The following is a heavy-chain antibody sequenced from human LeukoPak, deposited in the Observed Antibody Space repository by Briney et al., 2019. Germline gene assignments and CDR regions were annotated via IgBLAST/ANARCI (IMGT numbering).Heavy chain of an antibody. CDR2: IYYSGST. D-gene: IGHD3-22*01. Sequence: SETLSLTCTVSGGSISSGDYYWSWIRQPPGKGLEWIGYIYYSGSTYYNPSLKSRVTISVDTSKNQFFLKLSSVTAADTAVYYCARDSGYYDSSGYWAPVGSMDVWGQGTTVTVSS. CDR3: ARDSGYYDSSGYWAPVGSMDV. V-gene: IGHV4-30-4*01. CDR1: GGSISSGDYY. J-gene: IGHJ6*02.